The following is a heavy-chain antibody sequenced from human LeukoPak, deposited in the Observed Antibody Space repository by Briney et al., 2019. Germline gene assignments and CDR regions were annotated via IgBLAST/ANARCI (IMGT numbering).Heavy chain of an antibody. D-gene: IGHD3-3*01. J-gene: IGHJ4*02. CDR1: GYTFTSYG. Sequence: GASVKVSCKASGYTFTSYGISWVRQAPGQGLEWMGWISAYNGNTNYAQKLQGRVTMTTDTSTSTAYMELRSLRSDDTAVYYCANPITIFGVVIILGYWGQGTLVTVSS. CDR2: ISAYNGNT. CDR3: ANPITIFGVVIILGY. V-gene: IGHV1-18*01.